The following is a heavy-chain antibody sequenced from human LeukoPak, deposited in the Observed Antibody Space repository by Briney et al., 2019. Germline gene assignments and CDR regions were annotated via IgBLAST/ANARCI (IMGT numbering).Heavy chain of an antibody. CDR3: ARDLARGLSSS. Sequence: ASVKVSCKASGYTFTSYGISWVRQAPGQGLEWMGRIIPIFGTANYAQKFQGRVTITTDESTSTAYMELSSLGSDDTAVYYCARDLARGLSSSWGQGTMVTVSS. V-gene: IGHV1-69*05. CDR2: IIPIFGTA. J-gene: IGHJ3*01. D-gene: IGHD3-10*01. CDR1: GYTFTSYG.